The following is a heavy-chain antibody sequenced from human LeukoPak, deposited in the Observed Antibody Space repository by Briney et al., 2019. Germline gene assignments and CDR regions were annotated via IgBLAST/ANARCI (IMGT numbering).Heavy chain of an antibody. CDR1: GGSISSGGYS. D-gene: IGHD4-17*01. Sequence: PSQTLSLTGAVSGGSISSGGYSWSWIRQPPGKGLEWIGYISHSGSTYYNPSLKSRVTISVDRSKNQFSLKLSSVTAADTAMYYCARGRDYGDYARFDPWGQGTLVTVSS. V-gene: IGHV4-30-2*01. CDR2: ISHSGST. J-gene: IGHJ5*02. CDR3: ARGRDYGDYARFDP.